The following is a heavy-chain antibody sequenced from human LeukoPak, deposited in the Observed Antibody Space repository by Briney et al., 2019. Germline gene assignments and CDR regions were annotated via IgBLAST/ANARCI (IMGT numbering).Heavy chain of an antibody. D-gene: IGHD6-13*01. CDR2: INPNSGGT. J-gene: IGHJ4*02. V-gene: IGHV1-2*02. CDR1: GYTFTGYY. CDR3: ARSPSWSSSWYDY. Sequence: GASVKVPCKASGYTFTGYYMHWVRQAPGQGLEWMGWINPNSGGTNYAQKFQGRVTMTRDTSISTAYVELSRLRSDDTAVYYCARSPSWSSSWYDYWDQGTLVTVSS.